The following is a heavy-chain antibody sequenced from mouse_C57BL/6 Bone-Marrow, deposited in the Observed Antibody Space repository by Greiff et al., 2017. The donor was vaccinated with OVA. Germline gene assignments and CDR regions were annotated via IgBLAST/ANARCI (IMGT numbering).Heavy chain of an antibody. V-gene: IGHV5-6*03. J-gene: IGHJ3*01. D-gene: IGHD1-1*01. CDR3: SRKRYYVSASAFDY. Sequence: EVKLVESGGGLVKPGGSLKLSCAASGFTFSSYAMSWVRQTPDKRLEWVATISSGGDYTYYPDSVKGRFTISRDNAKNTLFLQMSSLQSDDKATYYCSRKRYYVSASAFDYWGQGTPVTVSA. CDR1: GFTFSSYA. CDR2: ISSGGDYT.